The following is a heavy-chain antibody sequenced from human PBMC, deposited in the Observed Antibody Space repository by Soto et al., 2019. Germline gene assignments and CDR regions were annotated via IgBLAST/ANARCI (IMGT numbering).Heavy chain of an antibody. J-gene: IGHJ6*02. Sequence: QVQLVQSGAEVEKPGSSVKVSCKASGGTFSSYAISWVRQAPGQGLEWMGGIIPIFGTANYAQKFQGRVTITADESTSTAYMELSSLTSEDTPVYYCARDGYNFNGMDVWGQVTTVTVSS. D-gene: IGHD5-12*01. CDR1: GGTFSSYA. CDR2: IIPIFGTA. CDR3: ARDGYNFNGMDV. V-gene: IGHV1-69*01.